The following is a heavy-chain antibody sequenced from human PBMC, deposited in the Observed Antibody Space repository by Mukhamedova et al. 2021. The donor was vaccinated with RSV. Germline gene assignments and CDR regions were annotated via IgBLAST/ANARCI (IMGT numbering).Heavy chain of an antibody. D-gene: IGHD3-3*01. CDR2: ITGSGSDHTT. V-gene: IGHV3-23*01. Sequence: GKGLEWVSSITGSGSDHTTYYADSVKGRFTVSRDDSQNTLYLQISSQQVDDTAVYYCAVGGRNDYWGQGTLVTVSS. J-gene: IGHJ4*02. CDR3: AVGGRNDY.